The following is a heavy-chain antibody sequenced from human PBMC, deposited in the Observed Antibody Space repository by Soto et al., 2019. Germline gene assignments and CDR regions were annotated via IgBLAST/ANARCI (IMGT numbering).Heavy chain of an antibody. J-gene: IGHJ5*02. CDR1: GFTLSKAW. Sequence: EVQLVESGGGLVKPGGSLRLSCGASGFTLSKAWMNWVRQAPGKGLEWVGRIKNKTYGETTDYAAPVKGRFTISRDDSINTLYLQMDSLKTEDTAVYYCTAKKDVSRGWFDPWGQGTLVTASS. D-gene: IGHD2-15*01. CDR2: IKNKTYGETT. V-gene: IGHV3-15*07. CDR3: TAKKDVSRGWFDP.